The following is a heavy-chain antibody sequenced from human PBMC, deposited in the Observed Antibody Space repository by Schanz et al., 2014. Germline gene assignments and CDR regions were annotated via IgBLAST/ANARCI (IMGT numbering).Heavy chain of an antibody. J-gene: IGHJ4*02. CDR3: ARDRVGASSYFDY. CDR2: ISGSGGDT. CDR1: GFNFRNYW. V-gene: IGHV3-23*01. Sequence: DVQLLESGGGLVQPGESLRLSCAASGFNFRNYWMTWVRQAPGKGLEWVSTISGSGGDTYPADSVKGRFTISRDNSNNTLYLQMKSLRAEDTAVYYCARDRVGASSYFDYWGQGTLVTVSS. D-gene: IGHD1-26*01.